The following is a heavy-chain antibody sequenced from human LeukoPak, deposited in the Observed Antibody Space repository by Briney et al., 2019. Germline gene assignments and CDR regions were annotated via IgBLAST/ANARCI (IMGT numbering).Heavy chain of an antibody. V-gene: IGHV3-7*01. CDR3: AREATYGDIVVVVAGDLDY. Sequence: GGSLRLSCAASGFTFSSYWMSWVRQAPGKGLEWVANIKQDGSEKYYVDSVKGRFTISRDNAKNSLYLQMNSLRAEDTAVYYCAREATYGDIVVVVAGDLDYWGQGTLVTASS. D-gene: IGHD2-15*01. CDR1: GFTFSSYW. J-gene: IGHJ4*02. CDR2: IKQDGSEK.